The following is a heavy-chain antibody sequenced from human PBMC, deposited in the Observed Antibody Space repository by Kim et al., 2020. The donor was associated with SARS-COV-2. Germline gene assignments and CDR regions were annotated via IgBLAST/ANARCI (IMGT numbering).Heavy chain of an antibody. Sequence: SVKVSCKASGGTFSSYAISWVRQAPGQGLEWMGGIIPIFGTANYAQKFQGRVTITADESTSTAYMELSSLRSEDTAVYYCARVEAYDSSGYYGDYWDQGTLVTVSS. CDR3: ARVEAYDSSGYYGDY. CDR1: GGTFSSYA. J-gene: IGHJ4*02. V-gene: IGHV1-69*13. D-gene: IGHD3-22*01. CDR2: IIPIFGTA.